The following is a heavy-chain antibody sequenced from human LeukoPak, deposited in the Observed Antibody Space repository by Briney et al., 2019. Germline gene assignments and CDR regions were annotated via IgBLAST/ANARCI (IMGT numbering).Heavy chain of an antibody. CDR2: ISGSGGST. Sequence: GGSLRLSCAASGFTFSSYAMSWVRQAPGKGLEWVSAISGSGGSTYYADSVKGRFTISRDNSKNTLYLQMNSLRAEDTAVYYCAKDQRGRVRYDSSGLNAFDIWGQGTMVTVSS. CDR3: AKDQRGRVRYDSSGLNAFDI. D-gene: IGHD3-22*01. CDR1: GFTFSSYA. V-gene: IGHV3-23*01. J-gene: IGHJ3*02.